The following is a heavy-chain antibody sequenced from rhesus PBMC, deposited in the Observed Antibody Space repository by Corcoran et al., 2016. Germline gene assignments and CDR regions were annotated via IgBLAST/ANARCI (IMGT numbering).Heavy chain of an antibody. CDR3: ARVGSSWSEWDTVGTEWYFDL. V-gene: IGHV4S14*01. J-gene: IGHJ2*01. Sequence: QVQLQESGPGLVKPSETLSLTCAVSGYSISSGYYLGWIRQPPAKGLEWIGIIYGSGGSNYLNPSLKSRVTQSVDTSKNQFSLKLSSVTAADTAVYYCARVGSSWSEWDTVGTEWYFDLWGPGTPITISS. D-gene: IGHD5-42*01. CDR2: IYGSGGSN. CDR1: GYSISSGYY.